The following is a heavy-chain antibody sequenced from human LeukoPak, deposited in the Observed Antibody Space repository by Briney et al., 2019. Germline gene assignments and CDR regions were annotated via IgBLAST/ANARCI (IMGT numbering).Heavy chain of an antibody. CDR3: ARSRRPPSKRYTIHAAGTDY. Sequence: ASVKVSCKASVYTFTSYDINWVRQATGQGLEWMGWMNPNSGNTGYAQKFQGRVTITRNTSISTAYMELSSLRSEDTAVYYCARSRRPPSKRYTIHAAGTDYWGQGTLVTVSS. D-gene: IGHD6-13*01. CDR1: VYTFTSYD. CDR2: MNPNSGNT. J-gene: IGHJ4*02. V-gene: IGHV1-8*03.